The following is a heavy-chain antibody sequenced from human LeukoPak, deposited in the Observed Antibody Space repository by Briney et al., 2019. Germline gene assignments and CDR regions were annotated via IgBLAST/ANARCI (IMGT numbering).Heavy chain of an antibody. J-gene: IGHJ4*02. CDR3: ARVAAGKGYPFDY. Sequence: SETLSLTCTVSGASISSYYWSWIRQPPGKGLGWIGYIYYSGSTNSNPSLKSRVTISLDTSKNQFSLNLTSVTAADTAVYYCARVAAGKGYPFDYWGQGTLVTVSS. CDR1: GASISSYY. CDR2: IYYSGST. D-gene: IGHD6-13*01. V-gene: IGHV4-59*01.